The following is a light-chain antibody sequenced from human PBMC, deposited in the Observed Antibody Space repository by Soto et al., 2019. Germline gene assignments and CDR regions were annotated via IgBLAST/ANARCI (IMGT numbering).Light chain of an antibody. Sequence: QSVLTQPASVSGSPGQSITISCTGTSSDVGRYNYVSWYQQHPGKAPKLMIYDVSNRPSGVSNRFSGSKSGNTAPLTISGLQAEDEADYYCSSYATSSTYVFGTGTKVTVL. V-gene: IGLV2-14*01. CDR2: DVS. CDR1: SSDVGRYNY. CDR3: SSYATSSTYV. J-gene: IGLJ1*01.